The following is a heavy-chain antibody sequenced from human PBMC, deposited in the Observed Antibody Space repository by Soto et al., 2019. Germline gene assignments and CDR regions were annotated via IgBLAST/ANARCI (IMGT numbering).Heavy chain of an antibody. V-gene: IGHV4-34*01. CDR1: GGSFSGYY. CDR2: INHSGST. J-gene: IGHJ5*02. CDR3: ASGDGYNWFDP. D-gene: IGHD5-12*01. Sequence: TSETLSLTCAVYGGSFSGYYWSWIRQPPGKGLEWIGEINHSGSTNYNPSLKSRVTISVDTSKNQFSLKLSSVTAADTAVYYCASGDGYNWFDPWGQGTLVTVSS.